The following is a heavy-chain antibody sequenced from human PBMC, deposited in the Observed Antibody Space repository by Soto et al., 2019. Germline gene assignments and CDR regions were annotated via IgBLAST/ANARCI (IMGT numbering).Heavy chain of an antibody. CDR2: IYQSGVT. CDR3: AGMPYTSGLRFDP. CDR1: GDSYSISTYS. Sequence: SETLSLTCNMSGDSYSISTYSWSWIRQPPGKALQWIGFIYQSGVTSYNPSLASRVSISLDRSNNQCSLKLKSVTAADTAMYFCAGMPYTSGLRFDPWGPGTLVTVSS. V-gene: IGHV4-30-2*01. J-gene: IGHJ5*02. D-gene: IGHD6-19*01.